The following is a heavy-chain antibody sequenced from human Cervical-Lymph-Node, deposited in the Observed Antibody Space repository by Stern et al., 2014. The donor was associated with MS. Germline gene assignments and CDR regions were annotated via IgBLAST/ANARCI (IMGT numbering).Heavy chain of an antibody. D-gene: IGHD6-19*01. CDR1: GFSLSTSGVG. CDR3: AHSPSSSGWYGGGAEYFQH. Sequence: QVTLKESGPTLVKPTQTLTLNCTFSGFSLSTSGVGVGWIRQPPGKALEWLAPIYWDDDKRYSPSLKSRLTITKDTSKNQVVLTMTNMDPVDTATYYCAHSPSSSGWYGGGAEYFQHWGQGTLVTVSS. J-gene: IGHJ1*01. CDR2: IYWDDDK. V-gene: IGHV2-5*02.